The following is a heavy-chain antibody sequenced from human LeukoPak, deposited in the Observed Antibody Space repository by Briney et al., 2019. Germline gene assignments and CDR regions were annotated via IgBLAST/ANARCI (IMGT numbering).Heavy chain of an antibody. CDR2: ISSSSSYI. CDR3: ARAPSSGWTR. V-gene: IGHV3-21*01. J-gene: IGHJ4*02. CDR1: GFTFSSYS. D-gene: IGHD6-19*01. Sequence: TGGSLRLSCAASGFTFSSYSMNWVRQAPGKGLEWVSSISSSSSYIYYADSVKGRFTISRDNAKNSLYLQMNSLRAEDTAVYYCARAPSSGWTRWGQGTLVTVSS.